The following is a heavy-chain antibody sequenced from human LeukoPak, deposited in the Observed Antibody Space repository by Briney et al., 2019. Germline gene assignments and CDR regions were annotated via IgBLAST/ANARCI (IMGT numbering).Heavy chain of an antibody. CDR3: ARDGIAATMFGSDY. Sequence: ASVKVSCKASGYTFTSYGISWVRQAPGQGLEWMGWISAYNGSTNYAQKLQGRVTMTTDTSTSTAYMELRSLRSDDTAVYYCARDGIAATMFGSDYWGQGTLVTVSS. CDR2: ISAYNGST. CDR1: GYTFTSYG. V-gene: IGHV1-18*01. D-gene: IGHD6-25*01. J-gene: IGHJ4*02.